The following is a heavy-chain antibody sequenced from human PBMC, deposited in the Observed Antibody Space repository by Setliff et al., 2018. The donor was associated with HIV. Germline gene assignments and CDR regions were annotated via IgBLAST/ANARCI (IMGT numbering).Heavy chain of an antibody. J-gene: IGHJ6*03. Sequence: SVKVSCKASRSTFNSHTINWVRQVPGQGLDWMGRIIPILGVANYAQRFQGKVTITADKSTSTAYMELTSLRFDDTAMYYCVRGVQSPPHYSYYYMDVWGEGAMVTVSS. CDR3: VRGVQSPPHYSYYYMDV. V-gene: IGHV1-69*02. CDR2: IIPILGVA. CDR1: RSTFNSHT. D-gene: IGHD3-3*01.